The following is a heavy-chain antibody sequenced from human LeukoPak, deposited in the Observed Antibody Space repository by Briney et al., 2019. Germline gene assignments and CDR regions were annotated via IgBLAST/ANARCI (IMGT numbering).Heavy chain of an antibody. D-gene: IGHD6-19*01. J-gene: IGHJ4*02. CDR2: IGGSGDST. V-gene: IGHV3-23*01. CDR3: ARDPSGSGWSLNN. CDR1: GFTFSNYA. Sequence: GGSLRLSCAASGFTFSNYAMSWVRQAPGKGLEWVSVIGGSGDSTYYADSVKGRFTISRDNSKNTLYVQMNSLRAEDTAVYYCARDPSGSGWSLNNWGQGTLVTVSS.